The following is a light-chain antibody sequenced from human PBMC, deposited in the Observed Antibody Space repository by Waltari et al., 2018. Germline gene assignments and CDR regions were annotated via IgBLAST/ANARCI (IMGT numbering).Light chain of an antibody. Sequence: EIVLTQSPGTLSLSPGERATLSFRASESVSSSHLAWYQQKPGQAPRLLTYAESYRATCIPDRLSGSGSGTEFTLSINRLEPEACAVDYGQQFASSRFPFGGGTKVEIK. CDR1: ESVSSSH. V-gene: IGKV3-20*01. J-gene: IGKJ4*01. CDR2: AES. CDR3: QQFASSRFP.